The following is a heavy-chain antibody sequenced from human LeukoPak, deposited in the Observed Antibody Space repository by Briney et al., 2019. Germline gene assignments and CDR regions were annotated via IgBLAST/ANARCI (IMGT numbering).Heavy chain of an antibody. CDR1: GGSITGGSYY. Sequence: SETLSLTSTVSGGSITGGSYYWSWIRPPAGKGLEWIGRIYTSGSTNYNPSLKSRVTISVDTSKNQFSLKLSSVTAADTAVYYCASTGSLYSSGWRVLDYWGQGTLVTVSS. V-gene: IGHV4-61*02. D-gene: IGHD6-19*01. CDR3: ASTGSLYSSGWRVLDY. CDR2: IYTSGST. J-gene: IGHJ4*02.